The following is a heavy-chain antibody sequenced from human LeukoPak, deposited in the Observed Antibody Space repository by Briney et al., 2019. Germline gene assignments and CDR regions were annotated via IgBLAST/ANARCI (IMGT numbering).Heavy chain of an antibody. CDR3: ARHVFPDY. V-gene: IGHV5-51*01. D-gene: IGHD2/OR15-2a*01. Sequence: GESLKISCKGSGYNFTNYYIAWVRQMPGKGLEWMGIIYPGDSYTRYSPSFQGHVTISADKSISTAYLQWSSLKASDTAVYYCARHVFPDYWGQGTLVTVSS. CDR2: IYPGDSYT. CDR1: GYNFTNYY. J-gene: IGHJ4*02.